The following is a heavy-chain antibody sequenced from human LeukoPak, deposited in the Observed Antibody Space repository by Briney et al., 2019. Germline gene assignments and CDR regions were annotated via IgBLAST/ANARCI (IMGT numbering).Heavy chain of an antibody. CDR1: GITLSNYG. J-gene: IGHJ6*02. V-gene: IGHV3-23*01. CDR3: AKDVRDCRSTSCYTYYYYYGMDV. Sequence: GGSLRLSCAVSGITLSNYGMSWVRQAPGKGLEWVAGISDSGGSINYADSVKGRFTISRDNPKNTLYLQMNSLRAEDTAVYYCAKDVRDCRSTSCYTYYYYYGMDVWGQGTTVTVSS. D-gene: IGHD2-2*02. CDR2: ISDSGGSI.